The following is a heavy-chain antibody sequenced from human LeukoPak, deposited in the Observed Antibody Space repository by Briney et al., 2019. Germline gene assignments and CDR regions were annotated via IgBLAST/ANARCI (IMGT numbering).Heavy chain of an antibody. CDR1: GGSISSYY. CDR2: IYYSGST. Sequence: SETLSLTCTVSGGSISSYYWSWIRQPPGKGLEWIGYIYYSGSTNYNPSLKSRVTISVGTSKNQFSLKLSSVTAADTAVYYCARVEDMGSSWPDAFDIWGQGTMVTVSS. J-gene: IGHJ3*02. V-gene: IGHV4-59*01. D-gene: IGHD6-13*01. CDR3: ARVEDMGSSWPDAFDI.